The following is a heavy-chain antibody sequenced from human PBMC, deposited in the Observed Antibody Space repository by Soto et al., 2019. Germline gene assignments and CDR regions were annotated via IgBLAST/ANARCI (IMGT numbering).Heavy chain of an antibody. Sequence: VGSLRLSCAASGFTFSSYAMHWVRQAPGKGLEWVAVISYDGSNKYYADSVKGRFTISRDNSKNTLYLQMNSLRAEDTAVYYCARAGRPYSSPFYGMDVWGQGTTVTVSS. CDR3: ARAGRPYSSPFYGMDV. CDR2: ISYDGSNK. CDR1: GFTFSSYA. V-gene: IGHV3-30-3*01. J-gene: IGHJ6*02. D-gene: IGHD6-13*01.